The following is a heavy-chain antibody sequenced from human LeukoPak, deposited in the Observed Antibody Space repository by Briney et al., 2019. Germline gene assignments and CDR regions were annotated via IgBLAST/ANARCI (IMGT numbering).Heavy chain of an antibody. CDR1: GFTVSNNY. CDR2: IYGGGTT. V-gene: IGHV3-53*01. J-gene: IGHJ4*02. CDR3: ARAPNYGDYGGQ. D-gene: IGHD4-17*01. Sequence: GGSLRLSCAASGFTVSNNYMSWVRQAPGKGLEWVSLIYGGGTTYYADSVKGRFTISSDSSKNTLYLQMNRLRAEDTAVYYCARAPNYGDYGGQWGRGTLVTVSS.